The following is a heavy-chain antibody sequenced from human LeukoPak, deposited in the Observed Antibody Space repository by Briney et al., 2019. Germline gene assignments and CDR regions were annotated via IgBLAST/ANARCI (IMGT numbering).Heavy chain of an antibody. J-gene: IGHJ5*02. CDR2: IRYDGSNK. D-gene: IGHD6-19*01. V-gene: IGHV3-30*02. CDR1: GFTFSSYG. CDR3: AKEGRRGQWLVRGDNWFDP. Sequence: PGGSLRLSCAASGFTFSSYGMHWVRQAPGKGLEWVAFIRYDGSNKYYADSVKGRFTISRDNSKNTLYLQMNSLRAEDTAVYYCAKEGRRGQWLVRGDNWFDPWGQGTLVTVSS.